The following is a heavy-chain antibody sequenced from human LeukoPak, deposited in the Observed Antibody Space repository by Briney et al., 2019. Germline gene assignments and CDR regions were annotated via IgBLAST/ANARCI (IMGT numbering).Heavy chain of an antibody. D-gene: IGHD1-26*01. CDR2: IEQDGSQK. V-gene: IGHV3-7*01. CDR3: ARNSGSNPFDY. J-gene: IGHJ4*02. CDR1: GFTFSSYW. Sequence: PGGSLRLSCAASGFTFSSYWLSWVRQAPGKGLEWVASIEQDGSQKYYVDSVRGRFTISRDNAKNSVYLQTNSLRVKDTAVYYCARNSGSNPFDYWGQGTLVTVSS.